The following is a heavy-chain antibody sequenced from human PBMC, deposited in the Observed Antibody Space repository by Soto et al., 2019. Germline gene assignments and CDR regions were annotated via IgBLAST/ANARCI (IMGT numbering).Heavy chain of an antibody. J-gene: IGHJ3*02. Sequence: GGSLRLCCAASGFTFSDYYMTWIRQAPGKGLEWVSYISSSGSTIYYADSVKGRFTISRGNAKNSLYLQMNSLRAEDTAVYYCVRNKCSSTTCYAGGDDAFDIWGQGTMVTVSS. CDR3: VRNKCSSTTCYAGGDDAFDI. V-gene: IGHV3-11*01. D-gene: IGHD2-2*01. CDR2: ISSSGSTI. CDR1: GFTFSDYY.